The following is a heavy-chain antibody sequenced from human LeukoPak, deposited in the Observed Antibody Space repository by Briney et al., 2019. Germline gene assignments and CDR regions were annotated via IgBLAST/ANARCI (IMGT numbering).Heavy chain of an antibody. D-gene: IGHD4-17*01. CDR1: GLTFSSYS. CDR3: ASLADYGDYIRY. Sequence: GGSLRLSCAASGLTFSSYSMNWVRQAPGKGLEWVSSISSSSSYIYYADSMKGRFTISRDNAKNSLYLQMNSLRAEDTAVYYCASLADYGDYIRYWGQGTLVTVSS. J-gene: IGHJ4*02. V-gene: IGHV3-21*01. CDR2: ISSSSSYI.